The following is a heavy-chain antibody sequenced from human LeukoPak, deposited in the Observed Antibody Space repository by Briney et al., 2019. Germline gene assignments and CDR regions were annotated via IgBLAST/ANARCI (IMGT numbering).Heavy chain of an antibody. CDR1: GFTFSSYS. V-gene: IGHV3-21*01. J-gene: IGHJ4*02. D-gene: IGHD3-10*01. CDR3: ARVLRHTIGGFDY. Sequence: PGGSLRLSCAASGFTFSSYSMNWVRQAPGKGLEWVSSISSSSSYMYYADSVKGRFTISRDNAKNSLYLQMNSLRAEDTAVYYCARVLRHTIGGFDYWGQGTLVTVSS. CDR2: ISSSSSYM.